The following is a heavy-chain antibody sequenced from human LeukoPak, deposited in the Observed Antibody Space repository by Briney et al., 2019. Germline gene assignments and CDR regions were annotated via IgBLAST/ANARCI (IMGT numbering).Heavy chain of an antibody. CDR1: GASIGTYY. Sequence: SQTLSLTCIVSGASIGTYYWSWIRQSPGKGLEWLGYIYVTGSTSYNPYLQSRVTISVDTSRNQFFLKMSSVTAADTAVYYCARHIGGGIEDMDVWGTGTKVTVSS. V-gene: IGHV4-59*08. CDR3: ARHIGGGIEDMDV. CDR2: IYVTGST. D-gene: IGHD3-16*02. J-gene: IGHJ6*03.